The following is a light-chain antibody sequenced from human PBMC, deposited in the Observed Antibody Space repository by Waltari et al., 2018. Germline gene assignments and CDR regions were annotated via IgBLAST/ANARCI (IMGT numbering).Light chain of an antibody. CDR1: ILGNKY. CDR3: QALGTGAWV. Sequence: SYELTQPPSVSVSPGQTASITCSGDILGNKYASWYQQKPGQSPLLVIYQDTKRPAEFPERFAGSKSANAATLTITGTQAVDEADYYCQALGTGAWVFGGGTKLTVL. V-gene: IGLV3-1*01. J-gene: IGLJ3*02. CDR2: QDT.